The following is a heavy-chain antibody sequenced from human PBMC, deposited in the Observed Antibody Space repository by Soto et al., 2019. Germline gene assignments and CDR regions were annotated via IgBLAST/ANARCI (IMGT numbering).Heavy chain of an antibody. CDR3: AKGHTYYYDSSGYYLGY. CDR1: EFTFSSYT. J-gene: IGHJ4*02. D-gene: IGHD3-22*01. CDR2: ISGSGGSI. V-gene: IGHV3-23*01. Sequence: PGWPLRLSCTSSEFTFSSYTMNLVLNSPFKGLEWVSSISGSGGSIYYADSVKGRFTISRDNSKNTLYLQMNSLRAEDTAVYYCAKGHTYYYDSSGYYLGYWGQGTLVTVSS.